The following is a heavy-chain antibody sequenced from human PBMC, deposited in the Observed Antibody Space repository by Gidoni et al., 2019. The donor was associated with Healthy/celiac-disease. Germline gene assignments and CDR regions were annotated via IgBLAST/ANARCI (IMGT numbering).Heavy chain of an antibody. D-gene: IGHD4-17*01. CDR1: GFTFSGYA. J-gene: IGHJ4*02. CDR3: AKEPKYGDYGGGY. CDR2: ISGSGSST. Sequence: EVLLLESGGGLVQTGGSLRLSCAASGFTFSGYAMSWVRQAPGKGLDWVSAISGSGSSTYYADAMKGRFTIARDNAKNALYLQMNSLRAEDTAVDYCAKEPKYGDYGGGYWSQGTLVTVSA. V-gene: IGHV3-23*01.